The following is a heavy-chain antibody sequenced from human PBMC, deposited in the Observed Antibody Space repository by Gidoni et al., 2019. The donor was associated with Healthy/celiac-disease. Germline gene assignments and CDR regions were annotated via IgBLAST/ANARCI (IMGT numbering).Heavy chain of an antibody. V-gene: IGHV5-51*01. Sequence: EVQLVQSGAEVKKTGESLKISCKGSGYSFTSYWIGWVRQMPGKGLEWMGLIYPGDSDTRYSPSFQGQVTISADKSISTAYLQWSSLKASDTAMYYCARPSGSGYYYYGMDVWGQGTTVTVSS. J-gene: IGHJ6*02. CDR3: ARPSGSGYYYYGMDV. D-gene: IGHD6-25*01. CDR1: GYSFTSYW. CDR2: IYPGDSDT.